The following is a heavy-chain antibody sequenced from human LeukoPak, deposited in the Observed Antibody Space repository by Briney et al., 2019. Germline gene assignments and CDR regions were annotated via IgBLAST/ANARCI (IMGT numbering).Heavy chain of an antibody. D-gene: IGHD1-26*01. CDR1: GGSVSSYY. V-gene: IGHV4-4*07. CDR2: IYTCGST. CDR3: ARDRASSGSSFRDYYYYMDV. J-gene: IGHJ6*03. Sequence: SETLSLTCTVSGGSVSSYYWSWIRQPAGKGLEWIGRIYTCGSTNYNPSLKSRVTMSVDTSKNQFSLKLSSVTAADTAVYYCARDRASSGSSFRDYYYYMDVWGKGTTVTVSS.